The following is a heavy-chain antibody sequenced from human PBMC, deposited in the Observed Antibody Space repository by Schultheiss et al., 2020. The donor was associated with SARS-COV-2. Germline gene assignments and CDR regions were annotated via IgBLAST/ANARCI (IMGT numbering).Heavy chain of an antibody. D-gene: IGHD5-12*01. CDR3: ARAGYDADFDY. J-gene: IGHJ4*02. CDR2: IWYDGSNK. Sequence: GGSLRLSCAASGFTFSSYGMHWVRQAPGKGLEWVAVIWYDGSNKYYADSVKGRFTISRDNSKNTLYLQMNSLRAEDTAVYYCARAGYDADFDYWGQGTLVTVSS. CDR1: GFTFSSYG. V-gene: IGHV3-33*01.